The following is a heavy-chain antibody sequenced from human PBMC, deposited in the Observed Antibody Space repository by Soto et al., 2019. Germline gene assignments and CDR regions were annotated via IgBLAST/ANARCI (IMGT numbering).Heavy chain of an antibody. Sequence: PSETLSLTCVVYGGSLSGVYWTWIRQPPGKGLEWIGEINHSGSTNYSPSLESRVTISLDTSNNQFSLKLSSVTAADTAVYYCARGPGYSYGYSVYYYSYGMDVWGQGTTVTVSS. V-gene: IGHV4-34*01. CDR2: INHSGST. J-gene: IGHJ6*02. CDR3: ARGPGYSYGYSVYYYSYGMDV. D-gene: IGHD5-18*01. CDR1: GGSLSGVY.